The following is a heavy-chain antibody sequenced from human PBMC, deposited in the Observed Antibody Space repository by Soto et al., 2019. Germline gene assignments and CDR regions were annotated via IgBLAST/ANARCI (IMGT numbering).Heavy chain of an antibody. J-gene: IGHJ3*02. CDR1: GFSLGDYG. Sequence: QWVDSGGGLAQPGGSLRLSCAASGFSLGDYGMSWVRQAPGKGMEWVANINEDGSEKYYADPVRRRFTISRDNTKFSLWLKMSSRRAEDTAVYYCASILHTFQIWGQGTVVTGAS. CDR3: ASILHTFQI. V-gene: IGHV3-7*01. CDR2: INEDGSEK.